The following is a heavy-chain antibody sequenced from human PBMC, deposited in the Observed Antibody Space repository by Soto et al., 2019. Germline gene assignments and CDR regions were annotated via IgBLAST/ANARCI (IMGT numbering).Heavy chain of an antibody. J-gene: IGHJ5*01. D-gene: IGHD3-10*01. Sequence: SETLSLTCAVYGGSFSGYYWTWIRQPPGKGLEWIGEINHSGSTNYNPSLKSRVTISVDTSENQFSLKLSSVTAADTAVYYCARDRATMVRGVIPRWFDSWGQGTLVPVSP. CDR1: GGSFSGYY. V-gene: IGHV4-34*01. CDR3: ARDRATMVRGVIPRWFDS. CDR2: INHSGST.